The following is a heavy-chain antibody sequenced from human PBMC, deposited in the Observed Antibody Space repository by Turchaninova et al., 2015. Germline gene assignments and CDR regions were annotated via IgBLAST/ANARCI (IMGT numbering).Heavy chain of an antibody. V-gene: IGHV4-34*01. CDR2: INRSGRT. J-gene: IGHJ5*02. D-gene: IGHD3-3*01. Sequence: QWGAGLLKPSASLSLTWSVYGASFSDYYWGWIRQPPGKGLEWIGEINRSGRTHYNPSLRSRVTISVDTSKNHFSLKVTSVTAADTAVYYCASHDFWASWGQGTLVTVSP. CDR1: GASFSDYY. CDR3: ASHDFWAS.